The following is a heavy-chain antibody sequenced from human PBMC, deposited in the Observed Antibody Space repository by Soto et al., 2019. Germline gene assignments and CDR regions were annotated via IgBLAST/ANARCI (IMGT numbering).Heavy chain of an antibody. V-gene: IGHV3-23*01. D-gene: IGHD3-9*01. CDR3: ARVFYYDILTGKSYNMDV. J-gene: IGHJ6*02. CDR2: ISGSGGST. CDR1: GFTFSNYA. Sequence: VQLLESGGDLVQPGGSLRLSCEASGFTFSNYAMSWVRQAPGKGLEWVSVISGSGGSTNYADSAKGRFTISRDNSMDTLYLQMNSLRAEDTAVYYCARVFYYDILTGKSYNMDVWGQGTMVIVSS.